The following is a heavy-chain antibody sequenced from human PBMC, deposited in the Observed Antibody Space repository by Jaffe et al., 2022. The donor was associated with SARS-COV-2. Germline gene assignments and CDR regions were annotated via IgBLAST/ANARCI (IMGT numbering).Heavy chain of an antibody. V-gene: IGHV4-39*02. J-gene: IGHJ4*02. CDR1: GGSISTSSHF. CDR2: IYHTGST. CDR3: ASQSSGIFRDY. Sequence: QLQLQESGPGLVKPSETLSLTCTVSGGSISTSSHFWTWIRQPPGKGLEWIGSIYHTGSTYSNPALKTRVTISIDTSKNHFSLRLSSVTAADTAVYYCASQSSGIFRDYWGQGTLVTVSS. D-gene: IGHD3-22*01.